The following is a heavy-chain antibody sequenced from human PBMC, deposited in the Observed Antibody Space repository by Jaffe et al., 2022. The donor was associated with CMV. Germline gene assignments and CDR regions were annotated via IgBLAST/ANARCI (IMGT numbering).Heavy chain of an antibody. CDR3: ARDKRGVGDLAFDI. J-gene: IGHJ3*02. CDR1: GGSISSGGYY. Sequence: QVQLQESGPGLVKPSQTLSLTCTVSGGSISSGGYYWSWIRQHPGKGLEWIGYIYYSGSTYYNPSLKSRVTISVDTSKNQFSLKLSSVTAADTAVYYCARDKRGVGDLAFDIWGQGTMVTVSS. CDR2: IYYSGST. D-gene: IGHD3-10*01. V-gene: IGHV4-31*03.